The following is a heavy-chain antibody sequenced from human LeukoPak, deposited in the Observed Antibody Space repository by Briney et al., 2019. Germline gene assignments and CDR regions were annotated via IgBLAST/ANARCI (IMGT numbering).Heavy chain of an antibody. J-gene: IGHJ6*02. CDR2: ISAYNGNT. Sequence: ASVKVSCKASGNTFTSYGISWVRQAPGQGLEWMGWISAYNGNTNYAQKLQGRVTMTTDTSTSTAYMKLRSLRSDDTAVYYCAGDLDSSGYYYYYYGMDVWGQGTTVTVSS. V-gene: IGHV1-18*01. CDR1: GNTFTSYG. D-gene: IGHD3-22*01. CDR3: AGDLDSSGYYYYYYGMDV.